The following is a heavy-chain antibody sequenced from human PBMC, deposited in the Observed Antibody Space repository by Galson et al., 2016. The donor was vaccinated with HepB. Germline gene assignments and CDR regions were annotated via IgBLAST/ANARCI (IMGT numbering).Heavy chain of an antibody. Sequence: ETLYLTCAVSGDSISTGNWWSWVRQPPGKGLEWIGEIFHIGSPNYNPSLKSRVTISVDKSKNYFSLNLSSVTAADTAVYYCATSRRGATTPFSHSYYYFYMDVWGKGTTVTVSS. CDR1: GDSISTGNW. J-gene: IGHJ6*03. V-gene: IGHV4/OR15-8*01. CDR3: ATSRRGATTPFSHSYYYFYMDV. CDR2: IFHIGSP. D-gene: IGHD5-12*01.